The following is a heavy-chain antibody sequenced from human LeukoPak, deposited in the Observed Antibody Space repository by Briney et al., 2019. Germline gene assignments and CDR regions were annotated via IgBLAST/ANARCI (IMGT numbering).Heavy chain of an antibody. V-gene: IGHV4-4*07. CDR3: ARDGDLAYYYGSGSYSPPWFDP. J-gene: IGHJ5*02. Sequence: SETLSLTCTVSGGSISSYYWSWIRQPAGKGLEWIRRIYTSGSTNYNPSLKSRVTMSVDTSKNQFSLKLSSVTAADTAVYYCARDGDLAYYYGSGSYSPPWFDPWGQGTLVTVSS. CDR2: IYTSGST. D-gene: IGHD3-10*01. CDR1: GGSISSYY.